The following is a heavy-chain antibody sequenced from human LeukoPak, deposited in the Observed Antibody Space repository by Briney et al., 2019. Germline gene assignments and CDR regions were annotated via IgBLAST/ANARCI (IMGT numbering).Heavy chain of an antibody. CDR3: AREVGSTNLGYYYYMDV. J-gene: IGHJ6*03. CDR1: GGSISSYY. V-gene: IGHV4-59*01. D-gene: IGHD2-2*01. CDR2: IYYSGST. Sequence: SETLSLTCTVSGGSISSYYWSWIRQPPGKGLEWIGYIYYSGSTNYNPSLKSRVTISVDTSKNQFSPKLSSVTAADTAVYYCAREVGSTNLGYYYYMDVWGKGTTVTVSS.